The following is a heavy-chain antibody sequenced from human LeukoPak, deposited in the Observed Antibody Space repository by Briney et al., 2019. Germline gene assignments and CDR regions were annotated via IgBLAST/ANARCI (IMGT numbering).Heavy chain of an antibody. Sequence: SETLSLTCTVSGGSISSYYWSWMRQPPGKGLEWIGYIYHSGSTYYNPSLKSRVTISVDRSKNQFSLKLSSVTAADTAVYYCARYCSSTSCYRYYMDVWGKGTTVTVSS. CDR2: IYHSGST. D-gene: IGHD2-2*01. CDR1: GGSISSYY. CDR3: ARYCSSTSCYRYYMDV. V-gene: IGHV4-59*12. J-gene: IGHJ6*03.